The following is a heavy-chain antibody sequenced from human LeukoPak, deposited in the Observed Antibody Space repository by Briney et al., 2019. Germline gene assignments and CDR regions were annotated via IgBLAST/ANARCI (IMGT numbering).Heavy chain of an antibody. CDR2: INHSGST. CDR3: ARRGSRTSCYNY. D-gene: IGHD2-2*02. V-gene: IGHV4-34*01. CDR1: GGSYSGYY. J-gene: IGHJ4*02. Sequence: SETLSLTCAVYGGSYSGYYWSWIRQPPGKALEWIGEINHSGSTKYNPSLKSRVTISVDTSKNQFSLKLSSVTAADTAVYYCARRGSRTSCYNYWGQGTLVTVSS.